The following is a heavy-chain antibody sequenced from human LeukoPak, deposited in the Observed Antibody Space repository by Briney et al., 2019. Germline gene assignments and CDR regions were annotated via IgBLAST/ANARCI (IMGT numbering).Heavy chain of an antibody. J-gene: IGHJ4*02. CDR2: INPNRGET. V-gene: IGHV1-2*02. Sequence: GASVKVSCEASGYTFTAYLLHWVRQAPGQGLEWMGWINPNRGETDYAQNFQGRVTMTRDTSINTAYMDLNRLRPDDTAVYYCVRSPTSGTYYNRPYYFDYWGQGTLATVSS. CDR3: VRSPTSGTYYNRPYYFDY. D-gene: IGHD3-10*01. CDR1: GYTFTAYL.